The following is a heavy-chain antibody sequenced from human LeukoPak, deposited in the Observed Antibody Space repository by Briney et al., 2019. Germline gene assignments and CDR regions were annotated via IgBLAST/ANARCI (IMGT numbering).Heavy chain of an antibody. V-gene: IGHV3-30*04. CDR2: ISYDGSNK. J-gene: IGHJ4*02. Sequence: PGGSLRLSCAASGFTFSSYAMHWVRQAPGKELEWVAVISYDGSNKYYADSVKGRFTISRDNSKNTLYLQMNSLRAEDTAVYYCARQEGPNYYGSGSYHGFDYWGQGTLVTVSS. CDR1: GFTFSSYA. D-gene: IGHD3-10*01. CDR3: ARQEGPNYYGSGSYHGFDY.